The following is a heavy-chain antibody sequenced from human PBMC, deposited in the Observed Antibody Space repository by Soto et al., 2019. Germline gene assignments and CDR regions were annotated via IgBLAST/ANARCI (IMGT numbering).Heavy chain of an antibody. CDR2: IWYDGSNK. Sequence: GGSLRLSCAASGFTFSSYGMHRVRQAPGKGLEWVAVIWYDGSNKYYADSVKGRFTISRDNSKNTLYLQMNSLRAEDTAVYYCARDGGYSYGYVYYYGMDVWGQGTTVTVSS. D-gene: IGHD5-18*01. CDR3: ARDGGYSYGYVYYYGMDV. J-gene: IGHJ6*02. CDR1: GFTFSSYG. V-gene: IGHV3-33*01.